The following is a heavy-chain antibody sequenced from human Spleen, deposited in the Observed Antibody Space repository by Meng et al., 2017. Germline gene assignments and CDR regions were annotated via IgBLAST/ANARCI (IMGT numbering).Heavy chain of an antibody. CDR2: IYQSGTT. V-gene: IGHV4-4*02. Sequence: QVQLQESGPGLVKPSRTLSLTCAVSGGSISSSNWWNWVRQPPGKGLEWIGEIYQSGTTSYNPSLKSRGTISVDKSKNQFSLKLSSVTAADTAVYYGARRRDGYGCFDPWGQGTLVTVSS. D-gene: IGHD5-24*01. CDR1: GGSISSSNW. CDR3: ARRRDGYGCFDP. J-gene: IGHJ5*02.